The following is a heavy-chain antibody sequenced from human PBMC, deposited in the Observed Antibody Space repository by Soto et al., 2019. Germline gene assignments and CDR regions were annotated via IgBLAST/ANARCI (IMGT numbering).Heavy chain of an antibody. V-gene: IGHV3-30-3*01. D-gene: IGHD4-17*01. CDR3: ARAPVTTPPTIDYYGMDV. CDR2: ISYDGSNK. J-gene: IGHJ6*02. Sequence: GGSLRISCAASGCIVSSYAMHWVRQAPGKGLEWVAVISYDGSNKYYADSVKGRFTISRDNSKNTLYLQMNSLRAEDTAVYYCARAPVTTPPTIDYYGMDVWGQGTTVTVSS. CDR1: GCIVSSYA.